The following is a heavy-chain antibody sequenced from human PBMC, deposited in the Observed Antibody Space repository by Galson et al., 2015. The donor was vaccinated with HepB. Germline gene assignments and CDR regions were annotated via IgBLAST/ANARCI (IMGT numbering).Heavy chain of an antibody. Sequence: SLRLSCAASEFTFNNCPLHWVRQAPVKGLEWVAVLSHDGVTKFYADSVRARFTIFRDKSQTTAYLHMDGLSAEDTAVYYCARTWELGGYFDYWGQGTLVTVSS. J-gene: IGHJ4*02. D-gene: IGHD1-26*01. V-gene: IGHV3-30-3*01. CDR2: LSHDGVTK. CDR3: ARTWELGGYFDY. CDR1: EFTFNNCP.